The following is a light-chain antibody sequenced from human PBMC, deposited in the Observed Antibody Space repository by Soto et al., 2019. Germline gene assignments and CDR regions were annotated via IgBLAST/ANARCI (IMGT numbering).Light chain of an antibody. V-gene: IGKV3-20*01. CDR1: QTVSSNY. Sequence: EIVLTQSPGAVSLYPGERATLSCRASQTVSSNYLAWYHQKPGQAPRLLIYGVSSRATGIPDRFSGSGSGTDFTLTISRLEPEDFAVYYCQQYDSSSRTFGQGTKVDI. CDR3: QQYDSSSRT. CDR2: GVS. J-gene: IGKJ1*01.